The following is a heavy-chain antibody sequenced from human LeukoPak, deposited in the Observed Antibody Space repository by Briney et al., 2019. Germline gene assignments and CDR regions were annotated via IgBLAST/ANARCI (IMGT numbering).Heavy chain of an antibody. J-gene: IGHJ6*02. CDR1: GGTFSSYA. CDR2: IIPIFGTA. D-gene: IGHD2-2*01. V-gene: IGHV1-69*13. Sequence: SVKVSCKASGGTFSSYAISWVRQTPGQGLEWMGGIIPIFGTANYAQKFQGRVTITADESTSTAYMELSSLRSEDTAVYYCATPWKYQLLLLGAPYYGMDVWGQGTTVTVSS. CDR3: ATPWKYQLLLLGAPYYGMDV.